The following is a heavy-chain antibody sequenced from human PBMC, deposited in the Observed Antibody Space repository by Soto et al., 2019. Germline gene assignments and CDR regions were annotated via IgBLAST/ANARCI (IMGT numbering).Heavy chain of an antibody. Sequence: QVQLQESGPGLVKPSGTLSLTCAVSGASISSNNWWSWVRQPPGKGLEWVGEIYHSGSTNYNLSLRSRVTMSIDESKNQFSLKLSSVTAAGTSVYYCARCTGTEDYWCQGTLVTV. D-gene: IGHD3-10*02. J-gene: IGHJ4*02. V-gene: IGHV4-4*02. CDR3: ARCTGTEDY. CDR1: GASISSNNW. CDR2: IYHSGST.